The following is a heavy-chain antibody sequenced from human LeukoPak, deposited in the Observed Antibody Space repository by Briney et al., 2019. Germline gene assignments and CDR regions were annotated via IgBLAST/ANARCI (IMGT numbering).Heavy chain of an antibody. V-gene: IGHV1-8*01. CDR1: GYTFTSYD. Sequence: ASVKVSCKASGYTFTSYDINWVRQATGQGLEWMGWMNPNSGNTGYAQKFQGRVTITRNTSIRTAYMELSSLRSEDTAVYYCARGTTIFGVVTVYYFDYWGQGSLVTVSS. CDR2: MNPNSGNT. D-gene: IGHD3-3*01. CDR3: ARGTTIFGVVTVYYFDY. J-gene: IGHJ4*02.